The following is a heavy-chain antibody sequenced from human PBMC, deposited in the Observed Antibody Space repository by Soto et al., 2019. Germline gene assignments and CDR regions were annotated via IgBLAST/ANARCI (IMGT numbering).Heavy chain of an antibody. CDR1: GGSISSGDYY. CDR2: IYYSGST. D-gene: IGHD5-12*01. J-gene: IGHJ4*02. Sequence: PSETLSLTCTVSGGSISSGDYYWSWIRQPPGKGLEWIGYIYYSGSTYYNPSLKSRVTISVDTSKNQFSLKLSSVTAADTAVYYCATDGSGYDPFDYWGQGTLVTVSS. V-gene: IGHV4-30-4*01. CDR3: ATDGSGYDPFDY.